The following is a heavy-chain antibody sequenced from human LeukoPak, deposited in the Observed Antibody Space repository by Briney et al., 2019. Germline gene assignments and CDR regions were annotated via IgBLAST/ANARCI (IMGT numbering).Heavy chain of an antibody. CDR1: GFTFSDYY. D-gene: IGHD4-17*01. J-gene: IGHJ5*02. Sequence: GGSLRLSCAASGFTFSDYYMSWIRQAPGKGLEWVSYISSSGSTIYYADSVKGRFTISRDNAKNSLYLQMNSLRVEDTAVYFCAREGDFYYGEGFDPWGQGTLVTVSS. V-gene: IGHV3-11*04. CDR2: ISSSGSTI. CDR3: AREGDFYYGEGFDP.